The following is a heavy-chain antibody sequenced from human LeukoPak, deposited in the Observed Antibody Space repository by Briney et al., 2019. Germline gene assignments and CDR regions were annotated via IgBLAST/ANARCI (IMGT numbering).Heavy chain of an antibody. Sequence: GGSLRLSCAASGFTFSSHRMSWFRQAPGKGLEWVANIKQDGSEKYYVDSVKGRFTISRDNAKNSLYLQTSSLRGEDTAVYYCARDSGRRGESESGYYDYWGQGTLVTVSS. CDR3: ARDSGRRGESESGYYDY. J-gene: IGHJ4*02. CDR1: GFTFSSHR. D-gene: IGHD3-22*01. V-gene: IGHV3-7*01. CDR2: IKQDGSEK.